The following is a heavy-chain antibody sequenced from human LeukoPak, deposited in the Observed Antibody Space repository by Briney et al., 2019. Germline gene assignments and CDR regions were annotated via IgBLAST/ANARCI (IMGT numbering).Heavy chain of an antibody. CDR1: GGSISSGSYY. CDR2: IYTSGST. CDR3: ARAEGGRQLVQGSFDY. D-gene: IGHD6-13*01. V-gene: IGHV4-61*02. Sequence: SETLSLTCTVSGGSISSGSYYWSWIRQPAGKGLEWIGRIYTSGSTNYNPSLKSRATISVDTSKNQCSLQLSSVTAADTAVYYCARAEGGRQLVQGSFDYWGQGTLVTVSS. J-gene: IGHJ4*02.